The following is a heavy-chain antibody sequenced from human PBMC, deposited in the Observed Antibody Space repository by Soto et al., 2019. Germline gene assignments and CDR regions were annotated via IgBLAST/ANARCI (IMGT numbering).Heavy chain of an antibody. J-gene: IGHJ3*02. V-gene: IGHV1-8*01. D-gene: IGHD3-3*01. CDR3: ARGQRVAYYDFWCGLVAFDI. CDR1: GYTFTSYD. Sequence: QVQLVQSGAEVKKPGASVKVSCKASGYTFTSYDINWVRQATGQGLEWMGWLNPNSGNTGYEQKLQGRVNVTRYTSISTAYMELSSLRSEDTAVYYCARGQRVAYYDFWCGLVAFDIWGQGTMVTVSS. CDR2: LNPNSGNT.